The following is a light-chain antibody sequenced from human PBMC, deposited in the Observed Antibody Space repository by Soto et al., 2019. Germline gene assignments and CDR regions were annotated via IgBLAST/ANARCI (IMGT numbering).Light chain of an antibody. CDR2: EVD. V-gene: IGLV2-8*01. Sequence: SALTQPPSASGSPGQSVTISCTGTSSDVGGYNYVSWYQQHPGKAPKLMIYEVDKRPSGVPDRFSGSKSGNTASLTVSGLQTEDEADYYCSSYAGGNNLFGGGTKLTVL. CDR1: SSDVGGYNY. CDR3: SSYAGGNNL. J-gene: IGLJ2*01.